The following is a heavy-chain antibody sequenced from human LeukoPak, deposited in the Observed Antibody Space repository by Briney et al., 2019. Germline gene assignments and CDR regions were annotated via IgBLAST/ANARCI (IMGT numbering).Heavy chain of an antibody. CDR3: ARGSGAFDI. CDR2: ISSSSSYI. D-gene: IGHD3-16*01. CDR1: GFTFSSYW. Sequence: GGSLRLSCAASGFTFSSYWMHWVRQAPGKGLEWVSSISSSSSYINYADSVKGRFTISRDNAKNSLYLQMNSLRAEDTAVYYCARGSGAFDIWGQGTMVTVSS. J-gene: IGHJ3*02. V-gene: IGHV3-21*01.